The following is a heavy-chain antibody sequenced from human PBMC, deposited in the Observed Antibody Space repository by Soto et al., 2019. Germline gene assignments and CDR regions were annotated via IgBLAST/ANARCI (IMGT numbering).Heavy chain of an antibody. CDR2: MSGGGSST. J-gene: IGHJ4*01. CDR1: GFTFNTHV. Sequence: GGSLRLSCAASGFTFNTHVMSWVRQAPGKGLEWVSAMSGGGSSTWYADSVKGRFTISRDNSQNTLYLQMNSLRAEDTAVYYCAKGSASARPYYFDYWGHGVLVTVSS. V-gene: IGHV3-23*01. CDR3: AKGSASARPYYFDY. D-gene: IGHD6-6*01.